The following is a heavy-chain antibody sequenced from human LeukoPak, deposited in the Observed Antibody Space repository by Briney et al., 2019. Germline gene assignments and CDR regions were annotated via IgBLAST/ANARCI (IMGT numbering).Heavy chain of an antibody. Sequence: ASVKVSYKASGYTFTSYYMHWVRQAPGQGLEWMGIINPSGGSTSYAQKIQGRVTMTRDTSTSTVYMELSGLRSEDTAVYYCARVGARRDGYNYFDYWGQGTLVTVSS. CDR2: INPSGGST. CDR1: GYTFTSYY. D-gene: IGHD5-24*01. CDR3: ARVGARRDGYNYFDY. V-gene: IGHV1-46*01. J-gene: IGHJ4*02.